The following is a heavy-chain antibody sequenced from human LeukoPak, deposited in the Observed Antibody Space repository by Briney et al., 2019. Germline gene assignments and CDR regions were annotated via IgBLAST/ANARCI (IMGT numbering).Heavy chain of an antibody. V-gene: IGHV4-34*01. CDR1: GGSFSGYY. J-gene: IGHJ5*02. CDR2: INHSGST. Sequence: YPSETLSLTCAVYGGSFSGYYWSWIRQPPGKGLEWIGEINHSGSTNYNPSLKSRVTISVDTSKNQFSLKLSSVTAADTAVYYCARGGRGFDPWGQGTLVTVSS. CDR3: ARGGRGFDP.